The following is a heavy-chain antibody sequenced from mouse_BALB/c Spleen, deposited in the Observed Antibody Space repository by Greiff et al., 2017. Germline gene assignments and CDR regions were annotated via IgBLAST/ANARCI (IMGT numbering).Heavy chain of an antibody. Sequence: EVKVEESGPSLVKPSQSLSLTCSVTGDSITSGYWNWIRKFPGNKLEYMGYISYSGSTYYNPSLKSRISITRDTSKNQYYLQLNSVTTEDTATYYCTRPSLLYEKAMDYWGQGTSVTVSS. CDR2: ISYSGST. V-gene: IGHV3-8*02. CDR1: GDSITSGY. D-gene: IGHD1-2*01. J-gene: IGHJ4*01. CDR3: TRPSLLYEKAMDY.